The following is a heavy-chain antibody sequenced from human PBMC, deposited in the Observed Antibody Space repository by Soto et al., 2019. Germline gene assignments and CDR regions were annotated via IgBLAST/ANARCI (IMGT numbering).Heavy chain of an antibody. J-gene: IGHJ4*02. D-gene: IGHD2-2*03. Sequence: GGSLRLSCAGSGFTFSSYGMHWVRQAPGKGLDWVAVISYDGAKQYYADSVKGRFTISRDNSKNTLYLQMNSLRGEDTAVYYCATGYDYAAYWAQGTLVTVSS. CDR2: ISYDGAKQ. CDR3: ATGYDYAAY. CDR1: GFTFSSYG. V-gene: IGHV3-30*03.